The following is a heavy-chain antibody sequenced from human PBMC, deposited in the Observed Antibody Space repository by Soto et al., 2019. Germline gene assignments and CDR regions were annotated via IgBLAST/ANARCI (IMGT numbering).Heavy chain of an antibody. Sequence: PSETLSLTCTVSGGSISSSSYYWGWIRQPPGKGLEWIGSIYYSGSTYYNPSLKSRVTISVDTSKNQFSLELSSVTAADTAVYYCARHYGSGSSNWFDPWGQGTLVTVSS. CDR2: IYYSGST. D-gene: IGHD3-10*01. CDR3: ARHYGSGSSNWFDP. CDR1: GGSISSSSYY. J-gene: IGHJ5*02. V-gene: IGHV4-39*01.